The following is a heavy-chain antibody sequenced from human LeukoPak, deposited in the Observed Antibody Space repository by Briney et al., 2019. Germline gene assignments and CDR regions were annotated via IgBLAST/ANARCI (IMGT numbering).Heavy chain of an antibody. J-gene: IGHJ3*02. Sequence: PGRSLRLSCAASGFTFSTYGIHWVRQAPGKGLEWVAVIWYDGTNQKYADSVKGRFTISRDNSKNTLFLQMNSLRGEDTAVYYCARGDQGAFDIWGQGTMVTVSS. D-gene: IGHD2-21*02. V-gene: IGHV3-33*08. CDR2: IWYDGTNQ. CDR1: GFTFSTYG. CDR3: ARGDQGAFDI.